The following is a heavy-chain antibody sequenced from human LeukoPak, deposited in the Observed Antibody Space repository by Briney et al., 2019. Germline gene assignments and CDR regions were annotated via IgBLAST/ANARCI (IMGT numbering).Heavy chain of an antibody. D-gene: IGHD4-11*01. CDR3: ARDHTETSSSNFRNYYYYGMDI. Sequence: KPSETLSLTCTVSGGFIRSGDYSWNWIRQHPGKGLEWIGYIYYSGSTYYNPSLTSRVTMSVDTSKNQFSLKLSSVTAADTAIYYCARDHTETSSSNFRNYYYYGMDIWGQGTTVIVSS. CDR2: IYYSGST. J-gene: IGHJ6*02. CDR1: GGFIRSGDYS. V-gene: IGHV4-31*03.